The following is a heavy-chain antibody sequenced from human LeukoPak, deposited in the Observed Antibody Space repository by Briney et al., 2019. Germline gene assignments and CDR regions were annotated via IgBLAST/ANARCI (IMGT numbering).Heavy chain of an antibody. CDR2: IIPIFGTA. CDR1: GGTFSSYA. V-gene: IGHV1-69*05. CDR3: ARVRSMYYDFWSGFIDFDY. J-gene: IGHJ4*02. D-gene: IGHD3-3*01. Sequence: SVKVSCKASGGTFSSYAISWVRQAPGQGLEWMGGIIPIFGTANYAQKFQGRVTITTDESTSTAYMELSSLRSEDTAVYYCARVRSMYYDFWSGFIDFDYWGQGTLVTVSS.